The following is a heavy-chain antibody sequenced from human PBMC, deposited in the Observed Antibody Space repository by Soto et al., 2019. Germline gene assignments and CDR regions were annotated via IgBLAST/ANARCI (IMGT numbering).Heavy chain of an antibody. J-gene: IGHJ6*02. V-gene: IGHV3-21*01. CDR2: ISSSSSYI. Sequence: WSLRLSCAASVFTFSSYSMNWVRQAPGKGLEWVSSISSSSSYIYYADSVKGRFTISRDNAKNSLYLQMNSLRAEDTAVYYCARYHYSKPYYYGMDVWGQGTTVTVSS. CDR3: ARYHYSKPYYYGMDV. CDR1: VFTFSSYS. D-gene: IGHD4-4*01.